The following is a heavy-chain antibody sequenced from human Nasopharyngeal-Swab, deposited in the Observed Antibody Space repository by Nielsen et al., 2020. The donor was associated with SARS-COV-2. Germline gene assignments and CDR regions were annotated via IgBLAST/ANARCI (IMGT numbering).Heavy chain of an antibody. CDR1: GFTFNTYS. CDR3: ARGSGNTRPPFEY. CDR2: FSDDGSAQ. V-gene: IGHV3-30-3*01. J-gene: IGHJ4*02. Sequence: GGSLRLSCAASGFTFNTYSMHWVRQTPGKGLEWVAVFSDDGSAQFYADSVRGRFTISRDSSKNTLFLQMNSLRAEDTALYYCARGSGNTRPPFEYWGLGTLVTVSS. D-gene: IGHD1-26*01.